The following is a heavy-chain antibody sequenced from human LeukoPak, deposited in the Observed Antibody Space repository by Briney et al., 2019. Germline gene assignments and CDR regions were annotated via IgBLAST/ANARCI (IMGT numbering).Heavy chain of an antibody. D-gene: IGHD3-10*01. CDR3: ARGILWFGDDV. V-gene: IGHV1-8*01. J-gene: IGHJ6*04. CDR1: GYTFTSYD. CDR2: MNPNSGNT. Sequence: ASVKVSCKASGYTFTSYDINWVRQATGQGLEWMGWMNPNSGNTGYAQKFQDRVTMTRNTSISAAYMELSSLRSKDTAVYYCARGILWFGDDVWGKGTTVTISA.